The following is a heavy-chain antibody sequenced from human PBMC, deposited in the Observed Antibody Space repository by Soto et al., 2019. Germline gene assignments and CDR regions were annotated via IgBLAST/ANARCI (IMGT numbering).Heavy chain of an antibody. V-gene: IGHV6-1*01. CDR1: GDSVSSNSVA. Sequence: PSQTLSLTCAISGDSVSSNSVAWNWIRQSPSRGLEWLGRTYYRSKWYIEYAVSLKSRITINPDTSKNQFSLQLNSVTPEDTAVYYCARTKGYLDYWGQGTLVTAPQ. J-gene: IGHJ4*02. CDR3: ARTKGYLDY. CDR2: TYYRSKWYI.